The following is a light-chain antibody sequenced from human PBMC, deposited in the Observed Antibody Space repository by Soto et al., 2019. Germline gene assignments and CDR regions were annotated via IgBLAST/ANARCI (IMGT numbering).Light chain of an antibody. J-gene: IGKJ5*01. Sequence: ESVLTQSPGTLSLSPGERATLSCRASQNIISTYLAWYQQRPGQAPRLGIFGASSRATGIPDRFSGSGSGTDFTVTISRLEPEDFAVYFCQQYGSSPITFGQGTRLEIK. CDR2: GAS. CDR1: QNIISTY. CDR3: QQYGSSPIT. V-gene: IGKV3-20*01.